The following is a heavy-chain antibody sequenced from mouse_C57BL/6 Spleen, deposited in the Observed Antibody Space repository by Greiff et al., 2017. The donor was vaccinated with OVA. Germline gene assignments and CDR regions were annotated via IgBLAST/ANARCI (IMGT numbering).Heavy chain of an antibody. J-gene: IGHJ4*01. Sequence: EVKLVESVAELVRPGASVKLSCTASGFNIKNNYMHWVKQRPEQGLEWIGRIDPANGNTKYAPKFQGKATITADTSSNTAYLQLSSLTSEDTAIYYCARERVFYAMDYWGQVTSVTVSS. V-gene: IGHV14-3*01. CDR3: ARERVFYAMDY. CDR1: GFNIKNNY. CDR2: IDPANGNT.